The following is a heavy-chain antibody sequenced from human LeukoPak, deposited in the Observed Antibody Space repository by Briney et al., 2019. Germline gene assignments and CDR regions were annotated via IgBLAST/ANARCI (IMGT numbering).Heavy chain of an antibody. Sequence: GGSPRLSCAASGFTFSSYWMRWVRQAPGKGLEWVANIKQDGSEKYYVDPVKGRFTISRDNAKNSLYLQMNSLRAEDTAVYYCARPQQQWLAPTDAFDIWGQGTMVTVSS. J-gene: IGHJ3*02. CDR2: IKQDGSEK. D-gene: IGHD6-19*01. V-gene: IGHV3-7*01. CDR3: ARPQQQWLAPTDAFDI. CDR1: GFTFSSYW.